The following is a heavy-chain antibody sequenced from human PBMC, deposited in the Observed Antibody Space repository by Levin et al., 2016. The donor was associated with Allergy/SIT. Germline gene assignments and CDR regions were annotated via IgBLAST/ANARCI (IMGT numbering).Heavy chain of an antibody. Sequence: WVRQAPGQGLEWMGRIIPSLDMPNYSQKLQGRVTMTTDTSTSTAYMELRSLRSDDTAVYYCARDYYDSSGYSDAFDIWGQGTMVTVSS. CDR2: IIPSLDMP. D-gene: IGHD3-22*01. CDR3: ARDYYDSSGYSDAFDI. V-gene: IGHV1-18*01. J-gene: IGHJ3*02.